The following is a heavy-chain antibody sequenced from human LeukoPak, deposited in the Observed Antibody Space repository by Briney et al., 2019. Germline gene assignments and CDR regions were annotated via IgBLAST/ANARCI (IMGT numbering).Heavy chain of an antibody. CDR2: IYPGDSDT. J-gene: IGHJ5*02. D-gene: IGHD2-15*01. Sequence: GESLKISCKGSGYSFTSYWTGWVRQMPGKGLEWMGIIYPGDSDTRYSPSFQGQVTISADKSISTAYLQWSSLKASDTAMYYCARQSGWSVVAAQHWFDPWGQGTLVTVSS. CDR1: GYSFTSYW. V-gene: IGHV5-51*01. CDR3: ARQSGWSVVAAQHWFDP.